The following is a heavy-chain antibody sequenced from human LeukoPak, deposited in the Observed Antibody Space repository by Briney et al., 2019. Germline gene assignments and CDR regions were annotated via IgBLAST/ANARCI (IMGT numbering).Heavy chain of an antibody. Sequence: PSQTLSLTCTVSGGSTSSGGYSWSWIRQHPGKGLEWIGYIYYSGSTYYNPSLKSRVTISVDTSKNQFSLKLSSVTAADTAVYYCASARRVGATTGPSAPGPRYYFDYWGQGTLVTVSS. CDR1: GGSTSSGGYS. CDR2: IYYSGST. CDR3: ASARRVGATTGPSAPGPRYYFDY. J-gene: IGHJ4*02. D-gene: IGHD1-26*01. V-gene: IGHV4-31*03.